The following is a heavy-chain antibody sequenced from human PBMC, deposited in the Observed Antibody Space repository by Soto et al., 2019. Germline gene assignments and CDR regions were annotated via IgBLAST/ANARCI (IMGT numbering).Heavy chain of an antibody. CDR2: IDPSDSYT. Sequence: GESLKISCKGSGYSFTSYWISWVRQMPGKGLEWMGRIDPSDSYTNYSPSFQGHVTISADKSISTAYLQWSSLKASDTAMYYCARHWNSYGYYYGMDVWGKGTTVTVSS. CDR3: ARHWNSYGYYYGMDV. J-gene: IGHJ6*04. D-gene: IGHD5-18*01. V-gene: IGHV5-10-1*01. CDR1: GYSFTSYW.